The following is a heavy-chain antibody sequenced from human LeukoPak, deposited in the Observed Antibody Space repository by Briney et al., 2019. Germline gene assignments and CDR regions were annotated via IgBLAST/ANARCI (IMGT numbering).Heavy chain of an antibody. J-gene: IGHJ6*03. V-gene: IGHV3-73*01. CDR1: GFTFSGSA. CDR2: IRSKANSYAT. Sequence: GGSLRLSCAASGFTFSGSAMHWVRQASGKGLEWVGRIRSKANSYATAYAASVKGRFTISRDDSKNTAYLQMNSLKTEDTAVYYCTVGPYYDILTGYYNPMDVWGKGTTVTISS. D-gene: IGHD3-9*01. CDR3: TVGPYYDILTGYYNPMDV.